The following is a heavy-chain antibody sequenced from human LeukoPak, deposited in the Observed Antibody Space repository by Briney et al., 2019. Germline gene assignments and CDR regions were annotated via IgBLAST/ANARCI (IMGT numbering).Heavy chain of an antibody. CDR2: ISAYNGNT. CDR3: ARDQGGPYSSGWYVY. Sequence: ASVKVSCKASGYTFTSYGISWVRQAPGQGLEWMGWISAYNGNTNYAQKLQGRVTMTTDTSTSTAYMELRSLRSDDTAVYYCARDQGGPYSSGWYVYWGQGTLVTVSS. D-gene: IGHD6-19*01. CDR1: GYTFTSYG. J-gene: IGHJ4*02. V-gene: IGHV1-18*01.